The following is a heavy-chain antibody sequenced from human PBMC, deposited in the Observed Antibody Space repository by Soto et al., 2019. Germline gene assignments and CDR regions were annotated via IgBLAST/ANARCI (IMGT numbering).Heavy chain of an antibody. Sequence: QLQLQESGSGLVKPSQTLSLTCAVSGGSISSGGYSWSWIRQPPGKGLEWIGYIYHSGSTYYNPSLKTRVTISLDRSKNQFSLKLSSVTAADTAVYSCAAGGGLPRYYWGQGTLVTVSS. J-gene: IGHJ4*02. CDR1: GGSISSGGYS. CDR2: IYHSGST. CDR3: AAGGGLPRYY. D-gene: IGHD5-12*01. V-gene: IGHV4-30-2*01.